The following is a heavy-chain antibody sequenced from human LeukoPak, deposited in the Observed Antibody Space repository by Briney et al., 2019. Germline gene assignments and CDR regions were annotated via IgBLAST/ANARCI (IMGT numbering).Heavy chain of an antibody. CDR3: ARDKGTDYGDYGGEKGWFDP. D-gene: IGHD4-17*01. J-gene: IGHJ5*02. Sequence: SVKVSCKASGGTFSSYAISWVRQAPGQGLEWMGGIIPIFGTANYAQKFQGRVTITTDESTSTAYMDLSSLRSEDTAVYYCARDKGTDYGDYGGEKGWFDPWGQGTLVTVSS. CDR2: IIPIFGTA. CDR1: GGTFSSYA. V-gene: IGHV1-69*05.